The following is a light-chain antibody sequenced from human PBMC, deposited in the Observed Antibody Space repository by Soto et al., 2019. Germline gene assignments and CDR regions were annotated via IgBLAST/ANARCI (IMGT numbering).Light chain of an antibody. Sequence: QSALTQPASVSGSPGQSITISCTGTSSDVGGYNYVSWYQQHPGKAPKLMIYDVSNRPSGVSNRFSGSKSGNTASLTISGLEAEDEDDYYCSSYTSGSTWVFGGGTKLTVL. CDR3: SSYTSGSTWV. CDR1: SSDVGGYNY. J-gene: IGLJ3*02. CDR2: DVS. V-gene: IGLV2-14*01.